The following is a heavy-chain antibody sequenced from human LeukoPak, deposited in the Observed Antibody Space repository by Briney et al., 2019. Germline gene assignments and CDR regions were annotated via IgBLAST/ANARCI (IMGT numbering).Heavy chain of an antibody. Sequence: SETLSLTCAVSGGSISSGGYSWSWIRQPPGKGLEWIGYIYHSGSTYYNPSLKSRVTISVDRSKNQFSLKLSSVTAADTAVYYCARAVSPVGDAFDIWGQGTVVTVSS. J-gene: IGHJ3*02. CDR3: ARAVSPVGDAFDI. CDR2: IYHSGST. CDR1: GGSISSGGYS. V-gene: IGHV4-30-2*01. D-gene: IGHD3-10*01.